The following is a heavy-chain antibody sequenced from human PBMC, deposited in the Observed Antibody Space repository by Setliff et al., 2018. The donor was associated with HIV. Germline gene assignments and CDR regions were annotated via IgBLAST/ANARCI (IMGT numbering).Heavy chain of an antibody. D-gene: IGHD2-15*01. V-gene: IGHV4-4*08. Sequence: TSETLSLTCTVSGYSISSSYYWSWVRQPPGKGLEYIGYIYSNGGTNYNPSLKSRVTISVDTSKNQFSLKLSSVTAADTAVYYCARLRTGGYYYYGMDVWGQGTTVTVSS. CDR1: GYSISSSYY. CDR3: ARLRTGGYYYYGMDV. J-gene: IGHJ6*02. CDR2: IYSNGGT.